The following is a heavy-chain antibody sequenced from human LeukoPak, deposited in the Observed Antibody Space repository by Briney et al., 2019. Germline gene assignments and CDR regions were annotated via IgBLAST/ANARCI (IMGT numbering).Heavy chain of an antibody. CDR1: GYTFTSYA. Sequence: GASVKVSCKASGYTFTSYAMNWVRQAPGQGLEWMGWINTNTGNPTYAQGFTGRFVFSLDTSVSTAYLQISSLKAEDTAVYYCARESELRYFDWAPLDYWGQGTLVTVSS. CDR3: ARESELRYFDWAPLDY. D-gene: IGHD3-9*01. J-gene: IGHJ4*02. CDR2: INTNTGNP. V-gene: IGHV7-4-1*02.